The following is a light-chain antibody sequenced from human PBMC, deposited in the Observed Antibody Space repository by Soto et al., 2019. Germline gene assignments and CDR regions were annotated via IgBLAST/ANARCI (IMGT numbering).Light chain of an antibody. CDR2: DVN. J-gene: IGLJ1*01. Sequence: QSVLAQPPSASGAPGQSVAISCTGTSRDVGGYNYVSWYQQHPGKAPKLMIYDVNKRPSGVPDRFSGSKSGNTASLTVSGLQAEDEADYYCSSYAGSSNVFGSGTKVTVL. CDR3: SSYAGSSNV. V-gene: IGLV2-8*01. CDR1: SRDVGGYNY.